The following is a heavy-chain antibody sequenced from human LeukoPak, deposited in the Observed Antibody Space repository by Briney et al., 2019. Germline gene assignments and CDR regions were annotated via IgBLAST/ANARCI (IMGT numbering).Heavy chain of an antibody. CDR2: VYYSGNT. CDR3: TSEYGFMTTVFHAFDI. Sequence: PSQTLSLTCTVSVRSITSSSYYWGRIRQPPGKGLEWIGSVYYSGNTYYNSSLKSRVTISVDTSKNQFSMKLSSVTAADTAIYYCTSEYGFMTTVFHAFDIWGQGTMVTVSS. D-gene: IGHD4-17*01. J-gene: IGHJ3*02. CDR1: VRSITSSSYY. V-gene: IGHV4-39*07.